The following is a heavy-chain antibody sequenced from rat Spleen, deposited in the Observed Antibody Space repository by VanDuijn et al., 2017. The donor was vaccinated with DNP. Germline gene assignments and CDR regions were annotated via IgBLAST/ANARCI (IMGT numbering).Heavy chain of an antibody. J-gene: IGHJ2*01. V-gene: IGHV5-58*01. CDR2: ISNTGDHT. CDR3: ARHLRRVPYYFDY. D-gene: IGHD1-11*01. CDR1: GFTFSNYW. Sequence: EVQLVETGGGLVQPGRSLKLSCVASGFTFSNYWMYWIRQAPGKGLEWVSSISNTGDHTYYSDSVKGRFSLSRDNAQNTLYLQMDSLRSEDTATYYCARHLRRVPYYFDYWGQGVMVTVSS.